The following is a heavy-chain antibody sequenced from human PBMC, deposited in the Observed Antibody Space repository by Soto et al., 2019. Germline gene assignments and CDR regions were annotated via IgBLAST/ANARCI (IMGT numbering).Heavy chain of an antibody. D-gene: IGHD2-15*01. V-gene: IGHV3-30-3*01. CDR3: ARAGCDGGSCYTLVGLRYGMDV. CDR1: GFIFSSYA. Sequence: VPLVESGGGVVQPGRSLRLSCAASGFIFSSYAMYWVRQAPGKGLEWVAVISYDGNNKYYADSVKGRFTISRDNSRNTLYLQMNSRRAEDSAVYYCARAGCDGGSCYTLVGLRYGMDVWGQGTTVTVSS. J-gene: IGHJ6*02. CDR2: ISYDGNNK.